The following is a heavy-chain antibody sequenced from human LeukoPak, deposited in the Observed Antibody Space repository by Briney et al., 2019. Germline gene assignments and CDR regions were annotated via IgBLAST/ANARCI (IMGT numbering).Heavy chain of an antibody. V-gene: IGHV3-13*01. CDR2: IGTAGDT. J-gene: IGHJ3*02. CDR3: ARGRDSSRADAFDI. D-gene: IGHD6-13*01. Sequence: PGGSLRLSCAASGFTFSSYDMHWVRQATGKGLEWFSAIGTAGDTYYPGSVKGRFTISRENAKNSLYLQMNSLRAGDTAVYYCARGRDSSRADAFDIWGQGTMVTVSS. CDR1: GFTFSSYD.